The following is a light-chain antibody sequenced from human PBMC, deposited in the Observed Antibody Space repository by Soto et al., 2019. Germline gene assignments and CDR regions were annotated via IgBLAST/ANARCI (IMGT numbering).Light chain of an antibody. CDR1: QSLLHSNGKTY. J-gene: IGKJ1*01. V-gene: IGKV2D-29*01. Sequence: IVMTQTPLSLSVTPGQPASISCKSSQSLLHSNGKTYLFWYVQKPGQPPQLLIQEVSNRFSGVADRFSGSGSGTDFTLKISRVEAEDVGLYYCMQGRQLPWTCGQGTKVEIK. CDR2: EVS. CDR3: MQGRQLPWT.